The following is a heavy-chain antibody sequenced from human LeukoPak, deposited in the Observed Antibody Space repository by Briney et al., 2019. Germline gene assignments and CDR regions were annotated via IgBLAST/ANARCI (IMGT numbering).Heavy chain of an antibody. CDR2: ISSSGSTI. CDR1: GFTFSDYY. CDR3: ARDESGQQLVPFDY. Sequence: GGSPRLSCAASGFTFSDYYMSWIRQAPGKGLEWVSYISSSGSTIYYADSVKGRFTISRDNAKNTLYLQMNSLRAEDTAVYYCARDESGQQLVPFDYWGQGTLVTVSS. J-gene: IGHJ4*02. V-gene: IGHV3-11*04. D-gene: IGHD6-13*01.